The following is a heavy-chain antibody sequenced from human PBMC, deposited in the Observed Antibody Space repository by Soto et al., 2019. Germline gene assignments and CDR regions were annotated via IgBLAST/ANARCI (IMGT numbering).Heavy chain of an antibody. CDR1: GFTFSSYW. Sequence: QAGGSLRLSCAASGFTFSSYWMSWVRQAPGKGLEWVANIKQDGSEKYYVDSVKGRFTISRDNAKNSLYLQMNSLRAEDTAVYYCARPRRRGSGYSYFDYWGQGTLVTVSS. V-gene: IGHV3-7*01. CDR3: ARPRRRGSGYSYFDY. CDR2: IKQDGSEK. D-gene: IGHD3-3*01. J-gene: IGHJ4*02.